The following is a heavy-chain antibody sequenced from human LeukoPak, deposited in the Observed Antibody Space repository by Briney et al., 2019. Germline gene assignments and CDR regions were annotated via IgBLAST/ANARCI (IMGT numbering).Heavy chain of an antibody. D-gene: IGHD3-10*01. CDR2: INHSGST. Sequence: PSETLSLTCAVYGGSFSGYYWSWLRQPPGKGLEWIGEINHSGSTNYNPSLKSRVTISVDTSKNQFSLKLSSVTAADTAVYYCARGRLNMVRGVMGDYWGQGTLVTVSS. CDR1: GGSFSGYY. V-gene: IGHV4-34*01. CDR3: ARGRLNMVRGVMGDY. J-gene: IGHJ4*02.